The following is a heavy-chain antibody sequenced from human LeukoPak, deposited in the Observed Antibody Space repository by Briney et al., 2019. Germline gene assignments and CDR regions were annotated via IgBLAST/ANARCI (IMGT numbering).Heavy chain of an antibody. CDR1: GYTFTGYY. V-gene: IGHV1-2*02. J-gene: IGHJ6*02. CDR2: INPNSGGT. D-gene: IGHD6-19*01. CDR3: ARDRPLFSSGDYYGMDV. Sequence: GASVKVSCKASGYTFTGYYMHWVRQAPGQGLEWMGWINPNSGGTNYAQKFQGRVTMTRDTSISTAYMELSRLRSDDTAVYYCARDRPLFSSGDYYGMDVWGQGTTVTVSS.